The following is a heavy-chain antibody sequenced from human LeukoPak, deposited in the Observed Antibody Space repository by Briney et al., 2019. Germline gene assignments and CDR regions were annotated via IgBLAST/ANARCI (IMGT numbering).Heavy chain of an antibody. V-gene: IGHV3-23*01. Sequence: GGSLRLSCAASGFTFSTYAMSWVRQAPGKGLEWFSGISGSGGSTYYADSVKGRFTISRDNSKNTLNLQMNSLRAEDTAVYYCAKAKGGYYYFDYWGQGTLVTVSS. J-gene: IGHJ4*02. CDR2: ISGSGGST. CDR3: AKAKGGYYYFDY. D-gene: IGHD3-10*01. CDR1: GFTFSTYA.